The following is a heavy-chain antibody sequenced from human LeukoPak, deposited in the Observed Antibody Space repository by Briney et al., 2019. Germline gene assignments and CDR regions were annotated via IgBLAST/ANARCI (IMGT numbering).Heavy chain of an antibody. CDR1: GFTFSKFA. V-gene: IGHV3-23*01. D-gene: IGHD3-16*02. J-gene: IGHJ4*02. CDR2: ISGSGGST. CDR3: AKELTFGGVIVYYFDY. Sequence: GGSLRLSCAASGFTFSKFAMNWVRQAPGKGLEWVSAISGSGGSTYYADSVKGRFTISRDNSKSTLYLQMNSLRAEDTAVYYCAKELTFGGVIVYYFDYWGQGTLVTVSS.